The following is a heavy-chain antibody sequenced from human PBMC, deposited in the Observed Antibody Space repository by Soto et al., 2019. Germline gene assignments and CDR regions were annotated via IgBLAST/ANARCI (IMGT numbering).Heavy chain of an antibody. CDR3: ARPPFSSLGVPDPPVGWFAP. V-gene: IGHV4-30-4*01. D-gene: IGHD3-3*01. Sequence: QVHLQESGPGLVKPSQTLSLTCTVSGGFVNSVNNYWSWIRQPPGKGLEWLGYIFYTGSTYYNPSLRSRITIPIDTSKTRFSLRLPSVTAADTAVYYCARPPFSSLGVPDPPVGWFAPGGKGTLVTVSS. J-gene: IGHJ5*02. CDR1: GGFVNSVNNY. CDR2: IFYTGST.